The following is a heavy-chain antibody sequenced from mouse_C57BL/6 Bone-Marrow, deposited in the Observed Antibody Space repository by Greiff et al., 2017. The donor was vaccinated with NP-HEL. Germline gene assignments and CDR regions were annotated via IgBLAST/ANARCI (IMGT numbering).Heavy chain of an antibody. Sequence: EVQVVESGGDLVKPGGSLKLSCAASGFTFSSYGMSWVRQTPDKRLEWVATISSGGSYTYYPDSVKGRFTISRDNAKNTLYLQMSSLKSEDTAMYYCARGAKVYYFDYWGQGTTLTVSS. J-gene: IGHJ2*01. CDR2: ISSGGSYT. D-gene: IGHD3-1*01. V-gene: IGHV5-6*01. CDR3: ARGAKVYYFDY. CDR1: GFTFSSYG.